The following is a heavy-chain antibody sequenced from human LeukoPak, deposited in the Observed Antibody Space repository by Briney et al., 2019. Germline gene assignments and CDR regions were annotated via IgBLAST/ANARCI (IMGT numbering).Heavy chain of an antibody. J-gene: IGHJ4*02. CDR3: ARDLRHPVGGTSY. CDR1: GFTFSSYS. V-gene: IGHV3-21*01. CDR2: ISPSSNYI. Sequence: GGSLRLSCVASGFTFSSYSMNWVRQAPGKGLEWVSSISPSSNYIYYADSVKGRFTISRDNAKTSLYLQMNSLRAEDTAVYYCARDLRHPVGGTSYWGQGTLVTVSS. D-gene: IGHD4-23*01.